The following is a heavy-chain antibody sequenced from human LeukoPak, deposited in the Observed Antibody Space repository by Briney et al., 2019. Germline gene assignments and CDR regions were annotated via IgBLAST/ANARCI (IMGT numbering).Heavy chain of an antibody. CDR2: ISGSGGGT. Sequence: PGGSLRLSCEVSGITLSNYGMSWVRQAPGKGLEWVAGISGSGGGTNYAESVKGRFTISRDNSKNTLYLQMNSLRAEDTAVYFCAKRGVVIRVILVAFHKEAYYFDSWGQGALVAVSS. D-gene: IGHD3-22*01. V-gene: IGHV3-23*01. CDR1: GITLSNYG. CDR3: AKRGVVIRVILVAFHKEAYYFDS. J-gene: IGHJ4*02.